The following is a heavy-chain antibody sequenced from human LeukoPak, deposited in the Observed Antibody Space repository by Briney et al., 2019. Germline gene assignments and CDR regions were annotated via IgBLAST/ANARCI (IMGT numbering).Heavy chain of an antibody. V-gene: IGHV3-11*01. CDR1: GFTFSDYY. Sequence: GGSLRLSCAASGFTFSDYYMSWIRQAPGKGLEWVSYISSSGSTIYYADSVKGRFTISRDNAKNSLYLQMNSLRADDTAVYYCARGLVLLWFGELFPDAFDIWGQGTMVTVSS. D-gene: IGHD3-10*01. J-gene: IGHJ3*02. CDR2: ISSSGSTI. CDR3: ARGLVLLWFGELFPDAFDI.